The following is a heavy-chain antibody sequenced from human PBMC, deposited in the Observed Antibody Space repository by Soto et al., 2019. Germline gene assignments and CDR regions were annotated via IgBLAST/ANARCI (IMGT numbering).Heavy chain of an antibody. J-gene: IGHJ4*02. CDR3: ARGPSKYYYDSSGYSRAPFDY. Sequence: SETLSLTCAVYGGSFSGYYWSWIRQPPGKGLEWIGEINHSGRPNCIPSLNSRVTILVDTSKKQVSLKLNSVTAADTAVYYCARGPSKYYYDSSGYSRAPFDYWGQGTLVTVSS. CDR2: INHSGRP. D-gene: IGHD3-22*01. CDR1: GGSFSGYY. V-gene: IGHV4-34*01.